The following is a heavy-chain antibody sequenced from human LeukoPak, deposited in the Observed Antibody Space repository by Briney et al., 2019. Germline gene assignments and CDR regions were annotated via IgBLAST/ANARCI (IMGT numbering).Heavy chain of an antibody. CDR1: GGSFSSYY. V-gene: IGHV4-59*12. J-gene: IGHJ4*02. CDR2: IYYSGST. CDR3: ARAQSRGYSYGPFDY. D-gene: IGHD5-18*01. Sequence: SETLSLTCAVYGGSFSSYYWSWIRQPPGKGLEWIGYIYYSGSTNYNPSLKSRVTISVDTSKNQFSLKLSSVTAADTAVYYCARAQSRGYSYGPFDYWGQGTLVSVSS.